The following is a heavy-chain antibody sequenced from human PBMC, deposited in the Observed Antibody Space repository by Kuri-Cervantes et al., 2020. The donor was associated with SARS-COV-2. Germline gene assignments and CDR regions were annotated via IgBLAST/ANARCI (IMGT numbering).Heavy chain of an antibody. J-gene: IGHJ3*02. V-gene: IGHV3-11*04. CDR2: ISSSGSTI. CDR3: ARDPSQGRADI. CDR1: GFTFSDYY. Sequence: GESLKISCAASGFTFSDYYMSWIRQAPGKGLEWVSYISSSGSTIYYADSVKGRFTISRDNTKNSLYLQMNSLRAEDTAVYYCARDPSQGRADIWGQGTMVTVSS.